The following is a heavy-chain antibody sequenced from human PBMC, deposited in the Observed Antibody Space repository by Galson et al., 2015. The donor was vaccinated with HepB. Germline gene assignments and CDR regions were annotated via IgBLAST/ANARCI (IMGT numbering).Heavy chain of an antibody. CDR3: ARGPIGDYGGHAFGY. CDR2: ISVYSGDT. J-gene: IGHJ4*02. Sequence: SVKVSCKASGYTFINYGINWVRQAPGQGLEWMGWISVYSGDTTYGRTLQGRLTMTTDTSTSTAYMDLRSLTNDDTAVYYCARGPIGDYGGHAFGYWGQGTLVTVSS. D-gene: IGHD4-23*01. V-gene: IGHV1-18*01. CDR1: GYTFINYG.